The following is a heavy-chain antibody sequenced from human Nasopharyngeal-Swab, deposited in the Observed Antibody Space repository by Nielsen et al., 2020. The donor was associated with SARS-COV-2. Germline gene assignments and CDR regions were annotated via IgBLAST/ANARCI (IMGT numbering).Heavy chain of an antibody. D-gene: IGHD6-19*01. V-gene: IGHV3-23*01. CDR3: ASAPSIAVAAGYGMDV. CDR2: ISGSDHTT. Sequence: GESLKISCAASGFTFRSYAISWVRQAPGKGPEWVSVISGSDHTTYYADSVKGRFTISRDNSKNTLYLQMNSLRAEDTAVYYCASAPSIAVAAGYGMDVWGQGTTVTVSS. CDR1: GFTFRSYA. J-gene: IGHJ6*02.